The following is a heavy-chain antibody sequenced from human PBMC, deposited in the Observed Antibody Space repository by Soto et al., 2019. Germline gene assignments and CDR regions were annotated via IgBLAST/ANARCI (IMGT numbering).Heavy chain of an antibody. Sequence: PSETLSLTCTVSAGSISSYCWSWSRQPPRTGLEWIGYIYYSGSTNYNPSLKSRVTISVDTSKNQFSLKLSSVTAADTAVYYCARAVPDIYYDSSGYSFDYWGQGSLVTVSS. CDR3: ARAVPDIYYDSSGYSFDY. V-gene: IGHV4-59*01. CDR2: IYYSGST. D-gene: IGHD3-22*01. J-gene: IGHJ4*02. CDR1: AGSISSYC.